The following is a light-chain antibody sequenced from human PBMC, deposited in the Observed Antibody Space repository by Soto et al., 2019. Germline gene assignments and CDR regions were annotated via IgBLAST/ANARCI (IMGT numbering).Light chain of an antibody. CDR1: SSDVGSYNY. CDR2: DVT. V-gene: IGLV2-14*03. Sequence: QSALTQPASVSGSPGQSITISCTGTSSDVGSYNYVSWYQQYPGKAPKLMIYDVTNRPSGISNRFSGSKSGNTASLTISGLQAEDEADYYCNSYTSSSTPVFGGGTKLTVL. CDR3: NSYTSSSTPV. J-gene: IGLJ2*01.